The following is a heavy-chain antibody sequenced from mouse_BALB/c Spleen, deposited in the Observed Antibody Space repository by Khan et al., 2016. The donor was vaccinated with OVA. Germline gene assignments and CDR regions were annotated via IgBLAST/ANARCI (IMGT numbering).Heavy chain of an antibody. CDR2: ISSGGDYT. Sequence: EVEPVESGGDLVKPGGSLKLSCAASGFTFSSYSMSWVRQTPDKRLEWVATISSGGDYTYYPDNVKGRFTISRDNAKNTLYLQMSSLKSEDTAMYYCASHLTGSFAYWGQGTLATVSA. D-gene: IGHD4-1*01. CDR3: ASHLTGSFAY. J-gene: IGHJ3*01. CDR1: GFTFSSYS. V-gene: IGHV5-6*01.